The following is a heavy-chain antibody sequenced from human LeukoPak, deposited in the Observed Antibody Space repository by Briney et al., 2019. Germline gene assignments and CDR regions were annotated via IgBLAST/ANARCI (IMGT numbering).Heavy chain of an antibody. CDR3: ATDRSQGFGFDY. CDR2: FDPEDGET. J-gene: IGHJ4*02. Sequence: ASVKVSCKVSGYTLTELSMHWVRQAPGKGLEWMGGFDPEDGETIYAQKFQGRVTVTEDTSTDTAYMELSSLRSEDTAVYYCATDRSQGFGFDYWGQGTLVTVSS. D-gene: IGHD3-16*01. CDR1: GYTLTELS. V-gene: IGHV1-24*01.